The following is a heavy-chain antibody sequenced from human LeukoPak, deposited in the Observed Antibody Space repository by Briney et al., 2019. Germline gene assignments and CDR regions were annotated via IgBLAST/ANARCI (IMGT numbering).Heavy chain of an antibody. J-gene: IGHJ4*02. CDR2: IYYSGST. Sequence: SETLSLTCTVSGGSISSYYWSWIRQPPGKGLEWIGYIYYSGSTNYNPSLKSRVTISVDTSKNQFSLKLSSVTAADTAVYYCARAPWYDSSGYPFDYWGQGTLVTVSS. V-gene: IGHV4-59*01. CDR3: ARAPWYDSSGYPFDY. D-gene: IGHD3-22*01. CDR1: GGSISSYY.